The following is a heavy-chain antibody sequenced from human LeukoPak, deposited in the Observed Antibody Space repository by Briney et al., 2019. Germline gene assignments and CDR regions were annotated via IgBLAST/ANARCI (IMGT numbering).Heavy chain of an antibody. CDR2: IWYDGSNK. Sequence: GGSLRLSCAASGFTFSSYGMHWVRQAPGKGLEWVAVIWYDGSNKYYADSVKGRFTISRDNSKNTLYLHMNSLRAEDTAVYYCAGAFGVVAAASSPTEAFDIWGQGKMGNVFS. D-gene: IGHD2-15*01. CDR1: GFTFSSYG. J-gene: IGHJ3*02. CDR3: AGAFGVVAAASSPTEAFDI. V-gene: IGHV3-33*01.